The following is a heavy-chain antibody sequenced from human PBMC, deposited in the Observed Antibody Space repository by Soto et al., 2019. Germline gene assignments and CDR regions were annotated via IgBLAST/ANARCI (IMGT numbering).Heavy chain of an antibody. V-gene: IGHV3-33*01. CDR1: GFTFSSYG. Sequence: GGSLRLSCAASGFTFSSYGMHWVRQAPGKGLEWVAVIWYDGSNKYYADSVKGRFTISRDNSKNTLYLQMNSLRAEDTAVYYCARDATPLTYYYYGMDVWGQGTKVTVSS. CDR3: ARDATPLTYYYYGMDV. J-gene: IGHJ6*02. D-gene: IGHD7-27*01. CDR2: IWYDGSNK.